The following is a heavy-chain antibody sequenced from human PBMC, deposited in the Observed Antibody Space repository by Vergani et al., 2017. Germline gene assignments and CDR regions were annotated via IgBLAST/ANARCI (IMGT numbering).Heavy chain of an antibody. Sequence: QVQLVESGGGVVQPGRSLRLSCAASGFTFSSYTMHWVRQAPGKGLEWVAVISSDGSNKYYADSVKGRFTISKDISKNTLYLQMNSLRGDDTAVYYCARETRDTPSSLDYWGQGTLVTVSS. J-gene: IGHJ4*02. V-gene: IGHV3-30-3*01. CDR2: ISSDGSNK. CDR1: GFTFSSYT. D-gene: IGHD5-24*01. CDR3: ARETRDTPSSLDY.